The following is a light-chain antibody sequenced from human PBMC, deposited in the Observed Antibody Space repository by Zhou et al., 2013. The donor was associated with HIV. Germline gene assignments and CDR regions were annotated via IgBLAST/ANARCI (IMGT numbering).Light chain of an antibody. J-gene: IGKJ2*01. Sequence: DIQMTQSPASLSASVGDRITITCRASHNISNFLNWYQQRPGKAPKVLIYAASNLQSGVPSRFSGSGSETGFTLTISSLQPEDFATYYCQQSYSTPYTFGQGTKLDIK. CDR2: AAS. CDR3: QQSYSTPYT. V-gene: IGKV1-39*01. CDR1: HNISNF.